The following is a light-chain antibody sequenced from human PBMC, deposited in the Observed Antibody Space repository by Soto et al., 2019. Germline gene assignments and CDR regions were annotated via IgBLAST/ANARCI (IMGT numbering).Light chain of an antibody. CDR1: QSVGSSY. CDR2: GAS. J-gene: IGKJ1*01. Sequence: EIVLTQSPGTLSLSPGEGATLSCRASQSVGSSYLAWYQQKPGQAPRLLIYGASSRATGIPDRFSGSGSGTDFTLTIRRLEPEDFAVFYCQQYGSSPPTFGQGTKVDIK. V-gene: IGKV3-20*01. CDR3: QQYGSSPPT.